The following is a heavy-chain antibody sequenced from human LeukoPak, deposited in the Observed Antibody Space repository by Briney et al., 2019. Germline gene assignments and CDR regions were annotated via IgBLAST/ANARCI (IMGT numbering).Heavy chain of an antibody. D-gene: IGHD3-22*01. CDR1: GGSISSSSYY. Sequence: PSETLSLTCTVSGGSISSSSYYWGWIRQPPGKGLEWIGSIYYSGSTYYNPSLKSRVTISVDTSKNQFSLKLSSVTAADTAVYYCARRYYYDSSGYYYHYDYWGQGTLVTVSS. V-gene: IGHV4-39*01. J-gene: IGHJ4*02. CDR2: IYYSGST. CDR3: ARRYYYDSSGYYYHYDY.